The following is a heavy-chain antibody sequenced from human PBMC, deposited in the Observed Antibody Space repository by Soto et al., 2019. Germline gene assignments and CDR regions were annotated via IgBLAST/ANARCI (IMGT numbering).Heavy chain of an antibody. V-gene: IGHV3-23*01. CDR2: ISGSGGST. Sequence: EVQLLESGGGLVQPGGSLRLSCAASGFTFSSYAMSWVRQAPGKGLEWVSAISGSGGSTYYADSVKGRFTISRDNSKNTLYLQMNSLRAEDTAVYYCARVPCLTTACQALNWFDPWGQGTLVIVSS. CDR3: ARVPCLTTACQALNWFDP. J-gene: IGHJ5*02. D-gene: IGHD3-22*01. CDR1: GFTFSSYA.